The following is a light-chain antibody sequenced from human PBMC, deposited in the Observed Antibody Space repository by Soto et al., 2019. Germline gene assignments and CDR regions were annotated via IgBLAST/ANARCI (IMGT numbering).Light chain of an antibody. J-gene: IGKJ4*01. CDR2: DAS. V-gene: IGKV1-5*01. CDR1: QSISTWLAWYHQLPGGLSSW. CDR3: QQYSSYSVT. Sequence: DIQMTQSPSTLSASVGDRVTITCRASQSISTWLAWYHQLPGGLSSWLAWYQQKPGKAPRLLIYDASTLQNGVPSRFSGSGSETEFNLTISSLQPDDFATYYCQQYSSYSVTFGGGTKVE.